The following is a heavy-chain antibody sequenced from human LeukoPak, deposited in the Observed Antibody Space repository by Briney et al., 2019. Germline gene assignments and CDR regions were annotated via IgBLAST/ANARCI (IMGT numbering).Heavy chain of an antibody. V-gene: IGHV3-30-3*01. D-gene: IGHD3-22*01. J-gene: IGHJ4*02. CDR3: ARDPPTMMVVVPQGGY. Sequence: GGSLRLSCAASVFTVSSNYMSWVRQAPGKGLEWVSVISYDGSNKYYADSVKGRFTISRDNSKNTLYLQMNSLRAEDTAVYYCARDPPTMMVVVPQGGYWGQGTLVTVSS. CDR1: VFTVSSNY. CDR2: ISYDGSNK.